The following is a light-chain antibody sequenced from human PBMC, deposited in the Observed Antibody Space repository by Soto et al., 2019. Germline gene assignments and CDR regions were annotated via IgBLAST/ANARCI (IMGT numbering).Light chain of an antibody. J-gene: IGKJ1*01. Sequence: VLTQSPGTLSLSPGERATLSCRASQTLSSRHLAWYQQKPGQAPRLLIYGSSSRATDIPDRFSGSGSGTYLTLTNRTLGPEDFAIYYCQQYGYSRTFGQGTKVEIK. CDR2: GSS. V-gene: IGKV3-20*01. CDR1: QTLSSRH. CDR3: QQYGYSRT.